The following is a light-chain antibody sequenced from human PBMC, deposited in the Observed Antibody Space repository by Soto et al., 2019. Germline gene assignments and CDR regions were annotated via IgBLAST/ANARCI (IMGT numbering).Light chain of an antibody. J-gene: IGLJ3*02. Sequence: QSVLTQPASVSGSPGQSITISCSATSSDVGSFQVVSWYQHHPGKAPKVMIYEDTKRPSGISNRFSGSKSGNTASLTISGLQAEDEAYYYCCSYAGSSTWVFGGGTK. CDR2: EDT. CDR1: SSDVGSFQV. V-gene: IGLV2-23*01. CDR3: CSYAGSSTWV.